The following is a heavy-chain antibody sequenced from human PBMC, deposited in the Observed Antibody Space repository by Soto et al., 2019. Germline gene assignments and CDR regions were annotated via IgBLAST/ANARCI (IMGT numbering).Heavy chain of an antibody. D-gene: IGHD1-1*01. J-gene: IGHJ6*02. CDR1: GDTFDTFA. Sequence: QVQLVQSGAEVVKPGSSVKVSCKASGDTFDTFAISWVRQAPGQGLEWMGGIIPIFRTPDYGQKFQGRVTITADESTSTASMELSSLRPEDTAVYYCARDKDREQLGGNYYYTLDVWGQGTTVTVSS. CDR2: IIPIFRTP. CDR3: ARDKDREQLGGNYYYTLDV. V-gene: IGHV1-69*12.